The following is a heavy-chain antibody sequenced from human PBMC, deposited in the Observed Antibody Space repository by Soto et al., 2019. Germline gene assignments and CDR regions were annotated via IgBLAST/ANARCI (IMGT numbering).Heavy chain of an antibody. V-gene: IGHV3-33*01. Sequence: QVQLVESGGGVVQPGRSLRLSCAASGFTFSSYGMHWVRQAPGTGLEWVAVIWYDGSNKYYADSVKGRFTISRDNSKNSLYLKMSSLRAEDTAVYYCARDPRDYGMAVWGQGTTVTVS. CDR1: GFTFSSYG. CDR3: ARDPRDYGMAV. J-gene: IGHJ6*02. CDR2: IWYDGSNK.